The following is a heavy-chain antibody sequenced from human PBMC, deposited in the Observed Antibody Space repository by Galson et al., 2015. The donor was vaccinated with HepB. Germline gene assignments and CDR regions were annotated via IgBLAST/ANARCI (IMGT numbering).Heavy chain of an antibody. J-gene: IGHJ4*02. CDR3: ARAPPIAAAGTIDY. CDR2: INPNTGGT. CDR1: GYTFTGYY. V-gene: IGHV1-2*02. Sequence: KVSCKASGYTFTGYYFHWVRQAPGQGLEWMGWINPNTGGTKYAQKFQGRVTMTRDTSITTAYMELSRLRSDDTAVYYCARAPPIAAAGTIDYWGQGTLVTVSS. D-gene: IGHD6-13*01.